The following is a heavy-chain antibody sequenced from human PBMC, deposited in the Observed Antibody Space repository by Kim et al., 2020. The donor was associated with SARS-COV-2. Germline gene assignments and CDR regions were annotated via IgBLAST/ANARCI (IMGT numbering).Heavy chain of an antibody. D-gene: IGHD4-4*01. J-gene: IGHJ5*02. Sequence: SETLSLTCTVSGGSISSYYWSWIRQPPGKGLEWIGYIYYSGSTNYNPSLKIRVTISVDTSKNQFSLKLSSVTAADTAVYYCARASNYGFLDPWGQGTLVTVSS. CDR1: GGSISSYY. V-gene: IGHV4-59*08. CDR2: IYYSGST. CDR3: ARASNYGFLDP.